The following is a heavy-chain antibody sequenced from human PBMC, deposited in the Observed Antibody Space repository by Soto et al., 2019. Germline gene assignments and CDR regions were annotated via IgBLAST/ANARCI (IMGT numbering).Heavy chain of an antibody. CDR2: IFSNDEK. CDR1: GFSLSNARMG. J-gene: IGHJ5*02. Sequence: QVPLKESGPVLVKPTENLTLTCTVSGFSLSNARMGVSWIRQPPVKALEWLPHIFSNDEKSYSTSMKSRLTISNDTSKSQVVLTMPNMDPVDTATYYCARPRWDPYQLLPYHWFDPWGQGTLVTVSS. CDR3: ARPRWDPYQLLPYHWFDP. D-gene: IGHD2-2*01. V-gene: IGHV2-26*01.